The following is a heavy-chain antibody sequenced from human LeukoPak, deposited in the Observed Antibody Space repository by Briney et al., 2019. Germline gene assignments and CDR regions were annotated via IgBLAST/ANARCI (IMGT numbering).Heavy chain of an antibody. V-gene: IGHV3-21*01. D-gene: IGHD3-22*01. CDR2: IYTVATYI. CDR3: ARLRRNGDSGGFYYYYDY. J-gene: IGHJ4*02. Sequence: KPGGSLRLSCAASGFTFTSFSFNWVRQAPGKGLEWVSSIYTVATYIYYADSVRGRFTISRDNAKNSVYLQMDSLRAEDTGVYYCARLRRNGDSGGFYYYYDYWGQGTLVTVSS. CDR1: GFTFTSFS.